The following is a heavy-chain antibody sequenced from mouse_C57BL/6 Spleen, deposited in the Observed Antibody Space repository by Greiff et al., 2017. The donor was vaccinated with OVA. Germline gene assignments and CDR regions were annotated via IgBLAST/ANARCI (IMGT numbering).Heavy chain of an antibody. CDR2: IYPSDSET. J-gene: IGHJ4*01. V-gene: IGHV1-61*01. CDR3: ARGAQATYYYAMDY. Sequence: VQLQQPGAELVRPGSSVKLSCKASGYTFTSYWMDWVKQRPGQGLEWIGNIYPSDSETHYNQKFKDKATLTVDKSSSTAYMQLSSLTSEDSAVYYCARGAQATYYYAMDYWGQGTSVTVSS. CDR1: GYTFTSYW. D-gene: IGHD3-2*02.